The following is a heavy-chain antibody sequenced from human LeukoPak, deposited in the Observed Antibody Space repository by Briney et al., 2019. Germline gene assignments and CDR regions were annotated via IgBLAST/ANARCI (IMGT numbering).Heavy chain of an antibody. D-gene: IGHD5-18*01. CDR2: ISGSGSDI. CDR1: GFSFSDSY. CDR3: AKRLAAAMVNDY. V-gene: IGHV3-11*04. Sequence: GGSLRLSCVVSGFSFSDSYMTWIRQTPGKGLEWLAYISGSGSDIYYADSVKGRFTISRDNAKNSLYLQMNSLRAEDTAVYYCAKRLAAAMVNDYWGQGTLVTVSS. J-gene: IGHJ4*02.